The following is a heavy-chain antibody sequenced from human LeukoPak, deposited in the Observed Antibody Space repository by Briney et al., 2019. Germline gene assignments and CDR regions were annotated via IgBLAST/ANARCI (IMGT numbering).Heavy chain of an antibody. D-gene: IGHD6-13*01. CDR2: IYYSGST. CDR3: ARDRVAAAGKGFDY. CDR1: GGSISSYY. V-gene: IGHV4-59*01. J-gene: IGHJ4*02. Sequence: KPSETLSLTCTVSGGSISSYYWSWIRQPPGKGLEWIGYIYYSGSTNYNPSLKSRVTISVDTSKNQFSLKLSPVTAADTAVYYCARDRVAAAGKGFDYWGQGTLVTVSS.